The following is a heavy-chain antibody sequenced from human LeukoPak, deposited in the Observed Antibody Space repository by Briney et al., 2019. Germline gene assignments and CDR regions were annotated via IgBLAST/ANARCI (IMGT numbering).Heavy chain of an antibody. V-gene: IGHV4-34*01. CDR1: DGSLSGYY. J-gene: IGHJ5*02. CDR3: ARESGYSSSWYAFGFDP. Sequence: SETLSLTCAVYDGSLSGYYWGWIRQPPGKGLEWIGEINHSGSTNYNPSLKSRVTISVDTSKNQFSLKLSSVTAADTAVYYCARESGYSSSWYAFGFDPWGQGTLVTVSS. D-gene: IGHD6-13*01. CDR2: INHSGST.